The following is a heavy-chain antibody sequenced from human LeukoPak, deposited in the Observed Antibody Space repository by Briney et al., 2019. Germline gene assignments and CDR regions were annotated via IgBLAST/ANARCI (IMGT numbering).Heavy chain of an antibody. J-gene: IGHJ4*02. CDR2: LSYDGRKT. Sequence: GRSLRLSCAPSGLTLGRYGMHWVRQAPGKGLEWVGVLSYDGRKTYYRHSVKGRFTISRDNSNDTVFLQMRSLGAADTAIYFCAKDWHSVTTFDSWGQGTLVTVSS. CDR3: AKDWHSVTTFDS. D-gene: IGHD4-11*01. CDR1: GLTLGRYG. V-gene: IGHV3-30*18.